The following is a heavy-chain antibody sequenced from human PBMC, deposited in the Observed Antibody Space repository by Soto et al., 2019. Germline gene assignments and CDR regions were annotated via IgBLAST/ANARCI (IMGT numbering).Heavy chain of an antibody. D-gene: IGHD3-22*01. V-gene: IGHV3-23*01. J-gene: IGHJ4*02. Sequence: GKGLEWVSAISGTGDSTYYADSMKGRFTISRDNSKNTLYLQINSLRAEDTAVYYCAKDRDSSGYYYRNYWGQGTLVTVSS. CDR2: ISGTGDST. CDR3: AKDRDSSGYYYRNY.